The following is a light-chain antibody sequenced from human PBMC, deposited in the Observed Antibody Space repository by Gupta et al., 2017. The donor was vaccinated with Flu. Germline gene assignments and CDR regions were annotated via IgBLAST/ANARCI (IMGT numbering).Light chain of an antibody. Sequence: DIQMTQSPSSVSASVGDRVTISCRASQDISSRLAWYQQRPGTAPKLLIYPSFSLHDGVPSRFSGRGSGTDFALTINSLQPEDFATYYCQQADTFPPTFGQGTKVEIK. CDR3: QQADTFPPT. CDR1: QDISSR. CDR2: PSF. J-gene: IGKJ1*01. V-gene: IGKV1D-12*01.